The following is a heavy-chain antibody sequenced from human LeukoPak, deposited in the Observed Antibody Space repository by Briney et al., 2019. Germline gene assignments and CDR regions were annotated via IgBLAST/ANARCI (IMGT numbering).Heavy chain of an antibody. Sequence: ASVKVSCKASGYTFTSYDINWVRQATGQGLEWMGWMNPNSGNTGYAQKFQGRVTMTRSTSISTAYMELSSLRSEDTAVYYCARIGGSSSWYLDFDYWGQGTLVTVSS. V-gene: IGHV1-8*01. CDR2: MNPNSGNT. CDR1: GYTFTSYD. CDR3: ARIGGSSSWYLDFDY. J-gene: IGHJ4*02. D-gene: IGHD6-13*01.